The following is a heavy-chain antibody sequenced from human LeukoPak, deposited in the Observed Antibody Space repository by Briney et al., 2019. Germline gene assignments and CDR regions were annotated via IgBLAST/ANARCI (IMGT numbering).Heavy chain of an antibody. CDR2: INPNGGGT. Sequence: ASVKVSCKASGYTFIGYYIHWVRQAPGQGLEWMGWINPNGGGTHYVQKFQGRVTMTRDTSISTAYMEVSRLRSDVTALYYCARGGYGGGNSGVIDSWGQGTLVTVSS. J-gene: IGHJ4*02. D-gene: IGHD4-23*01. CDR1: GYTFIGYY. CDR3: ARGGYGGGNSGVIDS. V-gene: IGHV1-2*02.